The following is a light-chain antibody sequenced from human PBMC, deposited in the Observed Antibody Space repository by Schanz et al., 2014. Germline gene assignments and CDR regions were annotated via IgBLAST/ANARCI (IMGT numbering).Light chain of an antibody. J-gene: IGKJ3*01. CDR3: QQYNSYSFT. CDR2: DAS. CDR1: QSVSSY. Sequence: ETVLTQSPVTLSLSPGERATLSCRASQSVSSYLAWYQQKPGQAPRLLIYDASNRATGIPARFSGSGSGTDFTLTISRLEPEDFATYYCQQYNSYSFTFGPGTKVDIK. V-gene: IGKV3-11*01.